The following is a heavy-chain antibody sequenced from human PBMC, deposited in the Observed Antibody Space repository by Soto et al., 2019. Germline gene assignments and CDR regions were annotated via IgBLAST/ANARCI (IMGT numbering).Heavy chain of an antibody. CDR1: GFTFSSYA. CDR3: AKDRSPYYDYVWGAQGNYFDY. Sequence: GGSLRLSCAASGFTFSSYAMSWVRQAPGKGLEWVSAISGSGGSTYYADSVKGRFTISRDNSKNTLYLQMNSLRAEDTAVYYCAKDRSPYYDYVWGAQGNYFDYWGQGTLVTVSS. J-gene: IGHJ4*02. CDR2: ISGSGGST. D-gene: IGHD3-16*01. V-gene: IGHV3-23*01.